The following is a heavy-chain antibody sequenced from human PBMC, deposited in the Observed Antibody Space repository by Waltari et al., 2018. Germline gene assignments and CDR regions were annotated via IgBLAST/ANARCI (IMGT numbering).Heavy chain of an antibody. Sequence: EVQLVESGGGLVQPGGSPKLSCAASGFIFSGSPIHWVRQASGKGLELVGRIGNQGNTYATVYTESVKGRFTISRDDSKNTAYLQMNSLKIEDTAFYYCTRSPGFGPWGQGTLVTVSS. V-gene: IGHV3-73*02. J-gene: IGHJ5*02. CDR1: GFIFSGSP. CDR3: TRSPGFGP. CDR2: IGNQGNTYAT.